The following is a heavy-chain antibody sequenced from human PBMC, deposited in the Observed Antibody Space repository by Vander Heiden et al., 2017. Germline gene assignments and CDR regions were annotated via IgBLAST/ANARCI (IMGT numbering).Heavy chain of an antibody. D-gene: IGHD2-21*01. CDR2: ISDSGSTI. CDR3: ARDVWVIGGYFDY. Sequence: EVQLVESGGGLVQPGGSLRLACAASGFTFSTYSMNWVRQAPGKGLEWVAYISDSGSTIYYADSVKGRFTISRDNARNSLFPRMNSLRAEDTAVYYCARDVWVIGGYFDYWGQGTLVAVSS. J-gene: IGHJ4*02. CDR1: GFTFSTYS. V-gene: IGHV3-48*01.